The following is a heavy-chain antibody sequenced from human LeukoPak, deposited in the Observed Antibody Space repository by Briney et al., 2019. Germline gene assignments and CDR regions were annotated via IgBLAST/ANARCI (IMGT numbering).Heavy chain of an antibody. CDR3: ARYYYHSGSYTLDY. Sequence: KPGGSLRLSCAASGFTFSDYYMGWIRQAPGKGLEWVSYISSHSHYTNYADSVKGRFTTSRDNAEDSLYLQMNSLRAEDTAVYYCARYYYHSGSYTLDYWGQGTLVTISS. J-gene: IGHJ4*02. V-gene: IGHV3-11*03. CDR1: GFTFSDYY. D-gene: IGHD3-10*01. CDR2: ISSHSHYT.